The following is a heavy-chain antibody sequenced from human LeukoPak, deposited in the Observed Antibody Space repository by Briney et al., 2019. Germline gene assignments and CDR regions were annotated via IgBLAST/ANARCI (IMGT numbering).Heavy chain of an antibody. CDR1: GGTFSSYA. V-gene: IGHV1-69*06. CDR3: ARDPMVRGRSYGMDV. D-gene: IGHD3-10*01. J-gene: IGHJ6*02. Sequence: WASVKVSCKASGGTFSSYAISWVRQAPGQGLEWMGGIIPIFGTANYAQKFQGRVTITADKSTSTAYMELSSLRSEDTAVYYCARDPMVRGRSYGMDVWGQGTTVTVSS. CDR2: IIPIFGTA.